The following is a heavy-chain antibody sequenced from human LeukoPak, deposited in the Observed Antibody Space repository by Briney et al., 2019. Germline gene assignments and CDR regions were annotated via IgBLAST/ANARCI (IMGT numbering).Heavy chain of an antibody. Sequence: PSETLSLTCTVSGGSISSSSYYWGWIRQPPGKGLEWIGSIYYSGSTYYNPSLKSRVTISVDTSKNQFSLKLSSVTAADTAVYYCARGVFSYGSGSYYFDYWGQGTLVTVSS. CDR2: IYYSGST. CDR3: ARGVFSYGSGSYYFDY. V-gene: IGHV4-39*07. J-gene: IGHJ4*02. D-gene: IGHD3-10*01. CDR1: GGSISSSSYY.